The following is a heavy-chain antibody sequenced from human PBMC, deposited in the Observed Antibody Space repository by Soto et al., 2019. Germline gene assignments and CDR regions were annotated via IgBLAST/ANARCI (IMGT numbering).Heavy chain of an antibody. Sequence: GGSLRLSCAASGFTFSSYWMSWVRQAPGKGLEWVSTLSGSGGSTYYADSVKGRFTISRDNSKNTLYLQMNSLRAEDTAVYYCAKDTVPVDTPWLDPWGQGTLVTVSS. V-gene: IGHV3-23*01. CDR1: GFTFSSYW. CDR2: LSGSGGST. D-gene: IGHD2-2*01. J-gene: IGHJ5*02. CDR3: AKDTVPVDTPWLDP.